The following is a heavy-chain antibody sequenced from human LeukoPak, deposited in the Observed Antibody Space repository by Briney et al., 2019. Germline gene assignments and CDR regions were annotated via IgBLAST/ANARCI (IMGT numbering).Heavy chain of an antibody. CDR3: ARGLLRYDPA. CDR1: GGSFSGYY. Sequence: SETLSLTCAVYGGSFSGYYWSWIRQPPGKGLEWIGEITHSGSTNYNPSLKSRVTISVDTSKNQFSLNLSSVTAADTAVYYCARGLLRYDPAWGQGTLVTVSS. D-gene: IGHD3-9*01. V-gene: IGHV4-34*01. J-gene: IGHJ5*02. CDR2: ITHSGST.